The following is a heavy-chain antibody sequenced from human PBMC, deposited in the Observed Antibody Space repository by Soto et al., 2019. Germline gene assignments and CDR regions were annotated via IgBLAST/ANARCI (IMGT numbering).Heavy chain of an antibody. CDR2: ISYDGSNK. Sequence: GGSLRLSCAASGFTFSSCAMHWVRQAPGKGLEWVTLISYDGSNKYYADSVKVRFTISRDNSKNTLYLQMNSLRAEDTAVYYCVCGYDRYYYGMDVWGQGTTVTVSS. D-gene: IGHD5-12*01. CDR3: VCGYDRYYYGMDV. CDR1: GFTFSSCA. V-gene: IGHV3-30-3*01. J-gene: IGHJ6*02.